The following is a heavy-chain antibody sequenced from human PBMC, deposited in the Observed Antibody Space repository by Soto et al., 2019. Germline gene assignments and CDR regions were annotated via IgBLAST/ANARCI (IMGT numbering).Heavy chain of an antibody. CDR1: GIIISDHY. Sequence: GGSLRLSCAASGIIISDHYMSWIRQPPERGLEWICCIGSGATYANYADSGEGRVTIAGDNAKDVLYLLMNGLRAEDTAVYYGSTATVVTMYTGAFDLWGQGTRVTVS. V-gene: IGHV3-11*06. D-gene: IGHD2-2*02. CDR3: STATVVTMYTGAFDL. CDR2: IGSGATYA. J-gene: IGHJ3*01.